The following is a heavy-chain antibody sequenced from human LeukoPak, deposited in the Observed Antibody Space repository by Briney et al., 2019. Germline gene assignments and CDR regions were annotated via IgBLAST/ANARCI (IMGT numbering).Heavy chain of an antibody. J-gene: IGHJ5*02. Sequence: PSETLSLTCAVYGGSFSGYYWSWIRQPLGKGLEWIGEINHSGSTNYNPSLKSRVTISVDTSKSQFSLKLSSVTAADTVVYYCAREEAWSSSSLGGFDPWGQGTLVTVSS. CDR3: AREEAWSSSSLGGFDP. CDR1: GGSFSGYY. D-gene: IGHD6-6*01. V-gene: IGHV4-34*01. CDR2: INHSGST.